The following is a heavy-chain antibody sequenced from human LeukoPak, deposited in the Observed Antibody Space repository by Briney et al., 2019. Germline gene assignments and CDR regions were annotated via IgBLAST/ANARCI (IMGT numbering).Heavy chain of an antibody. Sequence: GGSLGLSCAASGFTSSAYWMTWVRQAPGKGLEWVASIKEDGSKKYYMDSVKGRFTISRDNAQKSLYLEMNSLRVEDTAVYYCARAVTSTEGYWGQGTLVTVSS. CDR3: ARAVTSTEGY. CDR2: IKEDGSKK. J-gene: IGHJ4*02. CDR1: GFTSSAYW. V-gene: IGHV3-7*03.